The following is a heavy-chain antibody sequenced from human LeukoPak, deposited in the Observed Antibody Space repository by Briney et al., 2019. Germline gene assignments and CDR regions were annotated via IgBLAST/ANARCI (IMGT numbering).Heavy chain of an antibody. J-gene: IGHJ4*02. CDR1: GFTFDDYA. CDR2: ISGDGGST. Sequence: GGSLSLSCPASGFTFDDYAMHWVRDAPGKGLGWVSLISGDGGSTYYADSVMIRFTISRDNSKNSLYLQINSLKTEHTALYYCAKDQYYDSSGCLDYWGQGTLVTVSS. V-gene: IGHV3-43*02. D-gene: IGHD3-22*01. CDR3: AKDQYYDSSGCLDY.